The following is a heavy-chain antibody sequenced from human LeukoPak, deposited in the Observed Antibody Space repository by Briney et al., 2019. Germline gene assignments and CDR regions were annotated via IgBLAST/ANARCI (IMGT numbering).Heavy chain of an antibody. CDR1: GFTFSSYA. CDR3: AKGRVPGTVTTTYDAFDI. Sequence: GGSLRLSCAASGFTFSSYAMSWVRQAPGKGLEWVSAISGSGGSTYYADSVKDRFTISRDNSKNTLYLQMNSLRAEDTAVYYCAKGRVPGTVTTTYDAFDIWGQGTMVTVSS. J-gene: IGHJ3*02. D-gene: IGHD4-17*01. V-gene: IGHV3-23*01. CDR2: ISGSGGST.